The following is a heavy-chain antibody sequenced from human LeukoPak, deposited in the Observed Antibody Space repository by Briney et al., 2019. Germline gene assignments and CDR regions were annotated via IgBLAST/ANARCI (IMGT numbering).Heavy chain of an antibody. J-gene: IGHJ4*02. V-gene: IGHV3-23*01. CDR2: ISGSGGST. CDR1: GFTFSSYA. Sequence: GGSLRLSCAASGFTFSSYAMSRVRQAPGKGLEWVSAISGSGGSTYYADSVKGRFTISRDNSKNTLYLQMNSLRAEDTAVYYCAKVHDSSGWYYFDYWGQGTLVTVSS. CDR3: AKVHDSSGWYYFDY. D-gene: IGHD6-19*01.